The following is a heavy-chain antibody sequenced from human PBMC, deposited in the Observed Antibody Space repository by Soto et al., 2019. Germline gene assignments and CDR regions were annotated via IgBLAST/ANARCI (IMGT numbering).Heavy chain of an antibody. J-gene: IGHJ4*02. CDR2: IYWDDDK. D-gene: IGHD1-1*01. CDR3: AHSADLHGYWNGGYFDF. CDR1: GFSLSTSGVG. V-gene: IGHV2-5*02. Sequence: QITLKESGPTRVKPTQTLTLTCTFSGFSLSTSGVGVGWIRQPPGKALERLALIYWDDDKRYSPSLKSRHTITNDTPKTQVSLTSTNTDPTDTSTYYCAHSADLHGYWNGGYFDFAGQGALVTVSS.